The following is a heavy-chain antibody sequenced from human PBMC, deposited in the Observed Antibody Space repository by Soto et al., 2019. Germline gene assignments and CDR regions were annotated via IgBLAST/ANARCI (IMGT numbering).Heavy chain of an antibody. J-gene: IGHJ4*02. CDR2: INHSGST. CDR3: ARLFAGPYGDYVDY. Sequence: PSETLSLTCAVYGGSFSGYYWSWIRQPPGKGLEWIGEINHSGSTNYNPSLKSRVTISVDTSKNQFSLKLSSVTAADTAVYYCARLFAGPYGDYVDYWGQGTLVTVSS. D-gene: IGHD4-17*01. CDR1: GGSFSGYY. V-gene: IGHV4-34*01.